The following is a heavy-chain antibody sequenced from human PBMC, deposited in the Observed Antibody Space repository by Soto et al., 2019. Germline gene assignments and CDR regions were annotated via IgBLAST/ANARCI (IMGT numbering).Heavy chain of an antibody. V-gene: IGHV2-5*02. CDR2: VYWDGDK. CDR1: GFSLSAATVG. CDR3: AHLMITYGGVVADDAFDI. J-gene: IGHJ3*02. D-gene: IGHD3-16*02. Sequence: QITLKKSGPTLVKPTQTLTLTCTFSGFSLSAATVGVAWIRHPPGKALEWLAVVYWDGDKRYSPSLNSRLTITKDASSNQVVLTVANMDPVDTATYYCAHLMITYGGVVADDAFDIWGPGTMVTVSS.